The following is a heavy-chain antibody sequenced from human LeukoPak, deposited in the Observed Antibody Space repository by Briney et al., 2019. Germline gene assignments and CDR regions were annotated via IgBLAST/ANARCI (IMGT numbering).Heavy chain of an antibody. CDR3: AKDSGYTSSWYFGDY. V-gene: IGHV3-30*02. J-gene: IGHJ4*02. Sequence: GGSLRLSCVASGFTFSTYGMHWVRQAPGRGLEWVAFIRYDGSSQYYVDSVKGRFTISKDNSKNTLYLQMNSLRTEDTAFYYCAKDSGYTSSWYFGDYWGQGTLVTVSS. CDR2: IRYDGSSQ. CDR1: GFTFSTYG. D-gene: IGHD6-13*01.